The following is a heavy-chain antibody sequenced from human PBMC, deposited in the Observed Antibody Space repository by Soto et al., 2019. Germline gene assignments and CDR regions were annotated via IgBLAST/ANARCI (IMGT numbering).Heavy chain of an antibody. J-gene: IGHJ6*02. Sequence: SLILSCAASGFTFSSYAMHWVRQAPGKGLEWVAVISYDGSNKYYADSVKGRFTISRDNSKNTLYLQMNSLRAEDTAVYYCARGSGRPNRIDVPGPGYTVTVS. CDR1: GFTFSSYA. CDR2: ISYDGSNK. V-gene: IGHV3-30-3*01. CDR3: ARGSGRPNRIDV. D-gene: IGHD1-26*01.